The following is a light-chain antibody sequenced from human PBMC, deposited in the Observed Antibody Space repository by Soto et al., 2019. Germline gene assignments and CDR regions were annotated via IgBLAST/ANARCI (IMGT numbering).Light chain of an antibody. Sequence: EIVLTQSPGTLSLSPGDRGTLSCRASQSVSSNYFAWYQQKPGQAPRLLIYATSARTTGIPDRCSGSGSGTDFTRSISRLETEDFAIYDCHQYGDYNSPRYSFGQGTRLEI. CDR2: ATS. V-gene: IGKV3-20*01. J-gene: IGKJ2*03. CDR3: HQYGDYNSPRYS. CDR1: QSVSSNY.